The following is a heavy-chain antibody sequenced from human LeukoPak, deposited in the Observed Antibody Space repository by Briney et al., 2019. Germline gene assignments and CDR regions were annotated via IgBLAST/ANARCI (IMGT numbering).Heavy chain of an antibody. J-gene: IGHJ4*02. Sequence: GGSLRLSCAASGFTFRKYAMSWVRQAPGKGLEWVSTISGSGGSTYYADPVKGRFTISRDNSKNTLYLQMNSLGLDDTALYYCARGLFTGGTYFAYWGQGTLVTVSS. D-gene: IGHD2-8*02. CDR2: ISGSGGST. CDR1: GFTFRKYA. CDR3: ARGLFTGGTYFAY. V-gene: IGHV3-23*01.